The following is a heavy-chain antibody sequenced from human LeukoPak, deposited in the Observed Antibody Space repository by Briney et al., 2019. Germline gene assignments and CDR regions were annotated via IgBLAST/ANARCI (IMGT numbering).Heavy chain of an antibody. CDR3: ARGPGEYDSSLGYYLDY. CDR1: GGSFSDYY. Sequence: SETLSLTCAVYGGSFSDYYWSWIRQPPGKGLEWIGEINHSGSTNYSPSLKSRVTISVDTSKNQFSLKLSSVTAADTAVYYCARGPGEYDSSLGYYLDYWGQGTLVTVSS. CDR2: INHSGST. J-gene: IGHJ4*02. D-gene: IGHD3-22*01. V-gene: IGHV4-34*01.